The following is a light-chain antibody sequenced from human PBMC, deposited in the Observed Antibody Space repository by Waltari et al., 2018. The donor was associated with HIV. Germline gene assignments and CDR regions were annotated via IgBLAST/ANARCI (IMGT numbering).Light chain of an antibody. CDR3: ATWDDRLSGWV. Sequence: QSVLTQPPSASGTPGQRVTISCSGSRSNSGSNPVYWYQQIPGTAPKPLVYRKNQRPSGCPDRFSGSKSGTSASLAISGLRSEDGADYYCATWDDRLSGWVFGGGTKLTVL. CDR2: RKN. V-gene: IGLV1-47*01. J-gene: IGLJ3*02. CDR1: RSNSGSNP.